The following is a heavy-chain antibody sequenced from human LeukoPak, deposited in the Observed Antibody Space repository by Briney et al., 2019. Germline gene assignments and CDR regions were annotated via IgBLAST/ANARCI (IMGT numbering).Heavy chain of an antibody. J-gene: IGHJ3*02. V-gene: IGHV3-23*01. CDR3: AKDPNGDYIGTFDI. CDR2: ITGSGGRT. D-gene: IGHD4-17*01. Sequence: GGSLRLSCATSQFKFNNYGMTWVRQGPGKGLEWVSSITGSGGRTQYADSVQGRFTISRDNSKNTLYLQMNSLRVEDTAVYYCAKDPNGDYIGTFDIWGQGTMVTVSS. CDR1: QFKFNNYG.